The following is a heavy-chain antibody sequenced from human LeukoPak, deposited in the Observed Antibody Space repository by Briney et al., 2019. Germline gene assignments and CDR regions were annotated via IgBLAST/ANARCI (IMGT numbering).Heavy chain of an antibody. CDR1: GYTFTSYG. J-gene: IGHJ4*02. V-gene: IGHV1-18*01. CDR3: ARDLSYGGNSVGYFDY. D-gene: IGHD4-23*01. CDR2: ISAYNGNT. Sequence: ASVKVSCKASGYTFTSYGISWVRQAPGQGPEWMGWISAYNGNTNYAQKLQGRVTMTTDTSTSTAYMELRSLRSDDTAVYYCARDLSYGGNSVGYFDYWGQGALVTVSS.